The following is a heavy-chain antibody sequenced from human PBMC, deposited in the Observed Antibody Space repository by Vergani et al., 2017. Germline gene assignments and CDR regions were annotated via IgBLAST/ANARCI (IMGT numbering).Heavy chain of an antibody. CDR3: ARVFCNQWPIAGGFDY. J-gene: IGHJ4*02. Sequence: QVQLQESGPGLVKPSQTLSLTCTVSGGSISSGDYYWSWIRQPPGKGLEWLGYTYYSGSTYYNPSLKSRVTISVDTSKNQFSLKLSSVTAADTAVYYCARVFCNQWPIAGGFDYWGQGTLVTVSS. CDR2: TYYSGST. D-gene: IGHD6-13*01. CDR1: GGSISSGDYY. V-gene: IGHV4-30-4*08.